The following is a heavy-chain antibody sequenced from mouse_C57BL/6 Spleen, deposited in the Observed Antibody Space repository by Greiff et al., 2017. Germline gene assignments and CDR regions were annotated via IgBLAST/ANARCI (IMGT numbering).Heavy chain of an antibody. CDR2: IYPRSGNT. Sequence: VKLVESGAELARPGASVKLSCKASGYTFTSYGISWVKQRTGQGLEWIGEIYPRSGNTYYNETLKGKATLTADKSSSTAYMERRSLTSEDSAVYFGARRGTTGPFDYWGQGTTLTVSS. J-gene: IGHJ2*01. V-gene: IGHV1-81*01. D-gene: IGHD4-1*02. CDR1: GYTFTSYG. CDR3: ARRGTTGPFDY.